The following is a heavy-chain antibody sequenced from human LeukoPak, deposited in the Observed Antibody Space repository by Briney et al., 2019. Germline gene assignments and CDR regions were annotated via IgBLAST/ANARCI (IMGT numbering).Heavy chain of an antibody. CDR3: ARDGYVDTPMVSTFLDY. V-gene: IGHV3-30*03. J-gene: IGHJ4*02. CDR1: GFTFSSYG. D-gene: IGHD5-18*01. CDR2: ISFDGRNK. Sequence: GGSLRLSCAASGFTFSSYGMHWVRQAPGKGLEWVAVISFDGRNKYYADSVKGRFTISRDNSKNTLYLQMNSLRAEDTAVYYCARDGYVDTPMVSTFLDYWGQGTQVTVSS.